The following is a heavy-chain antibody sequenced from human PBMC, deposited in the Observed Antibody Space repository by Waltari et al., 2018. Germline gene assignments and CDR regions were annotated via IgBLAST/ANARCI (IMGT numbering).Heavy chain of an antibody. CDR3: ARARVNSGWTFSTWSFDY. D-gene: IGHD6-19*01. CDR2: INHSGST. V-gene: IGHV4-34*01. CDR1: GGSFSGYY. J-gene: IGHJ4*02. Sequence: QVQLQQWGAGLLKPSETLSLTCAVYGGSFSGYYWSWIRQPPGKGLEWIGEINHSGSTNYNPSLKSRVTISVDTSKNQFSLKLSSVTAADTAVYYCARARVNSGWTFSTWSFDYWGQGTLVTVSS.